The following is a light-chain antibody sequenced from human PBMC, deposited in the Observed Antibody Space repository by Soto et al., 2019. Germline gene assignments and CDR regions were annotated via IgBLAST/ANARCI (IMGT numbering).Light chain of an antibody. V-gene: IGKV3-20*01. CDR1: LSVSSSY. J-gene: IGKJ2*01. CDR3: QQYSSSPPYT. Sequence: EIVLTQSPGTLSLSPGERATLYCRASLSVSSSYLAWYQQKPGQAPRLLIYGASSRATGIPDRFSGSGSGTDFNLTISRLEPEDFAVYYCQQYSSSPPYTFGQGTKLEI. CDR2: GAS.